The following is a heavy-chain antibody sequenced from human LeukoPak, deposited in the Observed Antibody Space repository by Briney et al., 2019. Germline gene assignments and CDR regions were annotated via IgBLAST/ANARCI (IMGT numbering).Heavy chain of an antibody. Sequence: SETLSLTCTVSGGSISSYYWSWIRQPAGKGLEWIGRISPSGNTNYSPSLKSRVTMSLGTSKNQLSLRLTSVTAADTAVYYCARDETRIMIFGVVIGVWLDPWGAGTLVSVSS. CDR3: ARDETRIMIFGVVIGVWLDP. CDR2: ISPSGNT. V-gene: IGHV4-4*07. CDR1: GGSISSYY. D-gene: IGHD3-3*01. J-gene: IGHJ5*02.